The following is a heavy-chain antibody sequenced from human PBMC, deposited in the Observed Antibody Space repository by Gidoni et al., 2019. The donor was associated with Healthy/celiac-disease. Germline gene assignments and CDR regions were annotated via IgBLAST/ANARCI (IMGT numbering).Heavy chain of an antibody. CDR3: ARFSSGSGSFAGWYFDL. Sequence: VQLVQSGAEVKKPWSSVKVSCKASGGTFSRYAISWVRQAPGQGLEWMGGIIPIFGTANYAQKFQGRVTITADESTSTAYMELSSLRSEDTAVYYCARFSSGSGSFAGWYFDLWGRGTLVTVSS. CDR2: IIPIFGTA. CDR1: GGTFSRYA. V-gene: IGHV1-69*01. D-gene: IGHD3-10*01. J-gene: IGHJ2*01.